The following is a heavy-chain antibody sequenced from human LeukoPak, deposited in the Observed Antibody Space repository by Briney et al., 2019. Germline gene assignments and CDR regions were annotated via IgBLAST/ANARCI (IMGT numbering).Heavy chain of an antibody. V-gene: IGHV3-53*01. CDR3: ARDRSFETNCYGMDV. CDR1: GFPVSSNY. D-gene: IGHD3-16*01. J-gene: IGHJ6*02. Sequence: PGGSLRLSCAASGFPVSSNYMSWVRQAPGKGLEWVSVIYSGGSTYYADSVKGRFTISRDNSKNTLYLQMNSLRAEDTAVYYCARDRSFETNCYGMDVWGQGTTVTVSS. CDR2: IYSGGST.